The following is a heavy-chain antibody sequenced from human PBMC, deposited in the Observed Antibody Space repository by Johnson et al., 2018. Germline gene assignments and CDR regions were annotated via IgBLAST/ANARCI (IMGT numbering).Heavy chain of an antibody. CDR2: ISGSGDGT. Sequence: VQLVESGGGLVQPGGSLRLSCAASGFTFSSYVISWVRQAPGKGLEWVSAISGSGDGTYYADSVRGRLTISRDSSKNTLYLQMNSLRAEDTAIYYCVKDLHYYDGSGYFNRAHWGQGTLVTVSS. CDR1: GFTFSSYV. V-gene: IGHV3-23*04. CDR3: VKDLHYYDGSGYFNRAH. D-gene: IGHD3-22*01. J-gene: IGHJ1*01.